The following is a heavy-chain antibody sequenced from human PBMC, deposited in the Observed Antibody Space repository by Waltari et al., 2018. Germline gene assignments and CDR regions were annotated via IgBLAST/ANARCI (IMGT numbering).Heavy chain of an antibody. CDR2: IYHSGST. J-gene: IGHJ4*02. D-gene: IGHD2-15*01. CDR1: GYSISSGYY. V-gene: IGHV4-38-2*01. Sequence: QVQLQESGPGLVKPSETLSLTCAVSGYSISSGYYWGWIRQPPGKGLEWIGSIYHSGSTYYNPSLKSRVTISVDTSKNQFSLKLSSVTAADTAVYYCARRRSVFPYYFDYWGQGTLVTVSS. CDR3: ARRRSVFPYYFDY.